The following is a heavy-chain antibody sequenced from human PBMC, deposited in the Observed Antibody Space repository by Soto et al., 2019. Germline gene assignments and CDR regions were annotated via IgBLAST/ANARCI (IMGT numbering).Heavy chain of an antibody. V-gene: IGHV4-4*02. CDR3: ARGSRLYYYDSSGYFLYYFDY. CDR1: GGSISSSNW. CDR2: IYHSGST. D-gene: IGHD3-22*01. Sequence: SETLSLTCAVSGGSISSSNWWSWVRQPPGKGLEWIGEIYHSGSTNYNPSLKSRVTISVDKSKNQFSLKLSSVTAADTAVYYCARGSRLYYYDSSGYFLYYFDYWGQGTMVTVYS. J-gene: IGHJ4*02.